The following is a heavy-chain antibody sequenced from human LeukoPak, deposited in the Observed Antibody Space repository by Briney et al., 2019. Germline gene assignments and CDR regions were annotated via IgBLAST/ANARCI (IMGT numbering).Heavy chain of an antibody. Sequence: SETLSLTCTVSGGSISSGGYYWSWIRQHPGKGLEWIGSIYYSGSTYYNPSLKSRVTISVDTSKNQFSLKLSSGPAADTAVYYCARETSLDNWFDPWGQGTLVTVSS. CDR2: IYYSGST. CDR3: ARETSLDNWFDP. V-gene: IGHV4-31*03. CDR1: GGSISSGGYY. J-gene: IGHJ5*02.